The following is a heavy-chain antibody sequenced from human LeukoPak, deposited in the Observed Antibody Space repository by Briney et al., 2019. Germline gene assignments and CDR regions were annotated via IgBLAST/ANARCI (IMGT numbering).Heavy chain of an antibody. CDR2: INAYNGNT. V-gene: IGHV1-18*01. D-gene: IGHD1-1*01. Sequence: ASVKVSCKASGYTFTSYGISWVRQAAGQGLEWMGWINAYNGNTNYAQKLQGRVAMTTDTSTSTAYMELRSLRSDDTAVYYCARDQLEEGPDAFDIWGQGTMVTVSS. CDR3: ARDQLEEGPDAFDI. CDR1: GYTFTSYG. J-gene: IGHJ3*02.